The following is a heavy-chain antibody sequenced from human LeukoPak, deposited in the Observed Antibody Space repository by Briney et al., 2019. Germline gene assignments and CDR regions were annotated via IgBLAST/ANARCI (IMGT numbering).Heavy chain of an antibody. CDR3: ARTPRIHYYDSSGSQYYFDY. V-gene: IGHV1-69*13. J-gene: IGHJ4*02. Sequence: SVKVSCKASGGTFSSYAISWVRQAPGQGLEWMGGIIPIFGTANYAQKFQGRVTITADESTNTAYMELSSLRSEDTAVYYCARTPRIHYYDSSGSQYYFDYWGQGTLVTVSS. CDR2: IIPIFGTA. D-gene: IGHD3-22*01. CDR1: GGTFSSYA.